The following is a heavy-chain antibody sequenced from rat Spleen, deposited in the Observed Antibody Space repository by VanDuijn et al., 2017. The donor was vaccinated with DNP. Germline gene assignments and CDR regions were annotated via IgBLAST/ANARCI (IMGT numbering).Heavy chain of an antibody. D-gene: IGHD1-2*01. Sequence: EVQLVESGGGLVQPGRSMKLSCVASGFTFDNFPMAWVRQAPTKGLEWVAYISTEGMSTYYGDSVKGRFTISRDNAKSTLYLQMNSLKSEETATYYCARGSSSIYWYFDFWGPGTMVTVSS. J-gene: IGHJ1*01. CDR2: ISTEGMST. CDR3: ARGSSSIYWYFDF. CDR1: GFTFDNFP. V-gene: IGHV5-46*01.